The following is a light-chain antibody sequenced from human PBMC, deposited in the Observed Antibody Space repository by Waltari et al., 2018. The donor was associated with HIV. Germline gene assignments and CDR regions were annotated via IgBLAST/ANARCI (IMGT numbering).Light chain of an antibody. Sequence: QSALTQPASVSGSPGQSITVSCTGTSSDIGSYNYVSWYQQTPGTAPKLVIYEVSNRPSWISSRFSGSKSANTASLTISGLHTEDEADYYCQAWDTHIVRHVVFGGGTKLIVL. CDR3: QAWDTHIVRHVV. V-gene: IGLV2-14*01. CDR1: SSDIGSYNY. J-gene: IGLJ2*01. CDR2: EVS.